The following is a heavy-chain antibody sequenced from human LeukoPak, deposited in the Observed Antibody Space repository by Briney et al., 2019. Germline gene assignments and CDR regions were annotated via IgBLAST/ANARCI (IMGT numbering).Heavy chain of an antibody. Sequence: SSETLSLTCAVSGGSISSSNWWSWVRQPPGKGLEWTGEIYHSGSTNYNPSLNSRVTISVDKSKNQFSLKLSSVTAADTAVYYCARDRGMGVWGKGTTVTVSS. CDR1: GGSISSSNW. J-gene: IGHJ6*04. V-gene: IGHV4-4*02. CDR2: IYHSGST. CDR3: ARDRGMGV.